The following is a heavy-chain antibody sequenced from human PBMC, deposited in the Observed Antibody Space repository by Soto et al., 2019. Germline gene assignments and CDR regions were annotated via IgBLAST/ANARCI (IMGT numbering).Heavy chain of an antibody. CDR2: TSYDGSNK. CDR1: GFTFRSFV. J-gene: IGHJ4*02. D-gene: IGHD4-17*01. CDR3: ERWGTTGGLDV. Sequence: QVQLVESGGGVVQPGTSLRLSCVGSGFTFRSFVIHWVRQAPGKGLEWVPLTSYDGSNKYYDDSVKGRFTISRDNSRNTVDLQMDSLRLEVTYLYSCERWGTTGGLDVWGQGTLVSVSS. V-gene: IGHV3-30*03.